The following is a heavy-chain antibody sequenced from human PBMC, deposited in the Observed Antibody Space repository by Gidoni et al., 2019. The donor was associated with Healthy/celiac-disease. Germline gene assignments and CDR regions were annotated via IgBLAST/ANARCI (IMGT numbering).Heavy chain of an antibody. Sequence: QVQLVQSGAEVKKPGSSVKVACKASGGPFSSYAISWVRQAPGQGLEWMGGIIPIFGTANSAQKFQGRVTITADESTSTAYMELSSLRSEDTAVYYCASLGYCSSTSCLDYWGQGTLVTVSS. CDR3: ASLGYCSSTSCLDY. D-gene: IGHD2-2*01. V-gene: IGHV1-69*01. J-gene: IGHJ4*02. CDR1: GGPFSSYA. CDR2: IIPIFGTA.